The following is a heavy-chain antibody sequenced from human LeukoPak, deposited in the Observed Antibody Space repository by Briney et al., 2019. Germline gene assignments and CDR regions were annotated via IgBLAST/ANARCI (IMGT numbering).Heavy chain of an antibody. V-gene: IGHV3-23*01. CDR1: GFTFRSYA. D-gene: IGHD1-26*01. Sequence: PGGSLRLSCAASGFTFRSYAMSWVRQAPGKGLEWVSAISGSGGSTYYVDSVKGRFTISRDNSKNTLYLQVNSLRAEDTAVYYCAKELIVGATTPFDYWAREPWSPSPQ. CDR3: AKELIVGATTPFDY. J-gene: IGHJ4*02. CDR2: ISGSGGST.